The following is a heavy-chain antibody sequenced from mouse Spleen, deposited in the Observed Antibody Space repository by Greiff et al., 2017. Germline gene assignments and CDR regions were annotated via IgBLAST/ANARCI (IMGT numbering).Heavy chain of an antibody. CDR3: ARWSSGAMDY. CDR2: IDPANGNT. J-gene: IGHJ4*01. CDR1: GFNIKDTY. V-gene: IGHV14-3*02. D-gene: IGHD3-1*01. Sequence: VQLKQSGAELVKPGASVKLSCTASGFNIKDTYMHWVKQRPEQGLEWIGRIDPANGNTKYDPKFQGKATITADTSSNTAYLQLSSLTSEDTAVYYCARWSSGAMDYWGQGTSVTVSS.